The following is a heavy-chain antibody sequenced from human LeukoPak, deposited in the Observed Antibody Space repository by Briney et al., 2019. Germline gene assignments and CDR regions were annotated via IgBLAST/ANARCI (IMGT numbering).Heavy chain of an antibody. CDR1: GFTFTNYG. D-gene: IGHD3-10*01. CDR2: TRYDGNNE. Sequence: PGGSLRLSCAASGFTFTNYGMHWVRQAPGKGLEWVAFTRYDGNNEYYADSVKGRFTISRDNSKNTLFLQMNNLRPEDTAVYYCARCRYYYGSGSYWRADYFDYWGQGTLVTVSS. J-gene: IGHJ4*02. V-gene: IGHV3-30*02. CDR3: ARCRYYYGSGSYWRADYFDY.